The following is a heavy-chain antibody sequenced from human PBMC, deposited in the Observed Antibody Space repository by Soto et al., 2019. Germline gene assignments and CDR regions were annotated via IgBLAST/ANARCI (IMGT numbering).Heavy chain of an antibody. J-gene: IGHJ4*02. CDR3: ARSIVVVTRFDY. Sequence: ASVQVSCKASGYTFTSYAMHWVRQAPGQRLEWMGWINAGNGNTKYSQKFQGRVTITRDTSASTAYMELSSLRSEDTAVYYCARSIVVVTRFDYWGQGTLVTVS. D-gene: IGHD3-22*01. CDR2: INAGNGNT. V-gene: IGHV1-3*01. CDR1: GYTFTSYA.